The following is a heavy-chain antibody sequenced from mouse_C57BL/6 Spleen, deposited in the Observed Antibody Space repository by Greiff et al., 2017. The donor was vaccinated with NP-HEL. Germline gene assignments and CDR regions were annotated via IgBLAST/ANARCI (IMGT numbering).Heavy chain of an antibody. CDR1: GYTFTSYG. Sequence: QVQLQQSGAELARPGASVKLSCKASGYTFTSYGISWVKQRTGQGLEWIGEIYPRSGNTYYNEKFKGKATLTADKSSSTAYMELRSLTSEESAVYFCVEDYYGGSPWYFDVWGTGATGTVSS. V-gene: IGHV1-81*01. D-gene: IGHD1-1*01. CDR2: IYPRSGNT. CDR3: VEDYYGGSPWYFDV. J-gene: IGHJ1*03.